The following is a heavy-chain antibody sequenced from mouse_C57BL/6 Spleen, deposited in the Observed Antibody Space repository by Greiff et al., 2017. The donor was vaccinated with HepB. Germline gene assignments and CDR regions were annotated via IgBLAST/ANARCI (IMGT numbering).Heavy chain of an antibody. V-gene: IGHV1-81*01. Sequence: VKLMESGAELARPGASVKLSCKASGYTFTSYGISWVKQRTGQGLEWIGEIYPRSGNTYYNEKFKGKATLTADKSSSTAYMELRSLTSEDSAVYFCAREGSTMVTAYYFDYWGQGTTLTVSS. J-gene: IGHJ2*01. D-gene: IGHD2-1*01. CDR2: IYPRSGNT. CDR3: AREGSTMVTAYYFDY. CDR1: GYTFTSYG.